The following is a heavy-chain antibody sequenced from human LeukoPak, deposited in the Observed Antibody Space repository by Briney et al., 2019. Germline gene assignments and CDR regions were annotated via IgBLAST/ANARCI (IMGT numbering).Heavy chain of an antibody. CDR2: IGGWSSPT. Sequence: GGSLRLSCATSGFSFSSYGMTWVRQAPGKGLEWVSYIGGWSSPTDYADSVKGRFTISRDNARNSLYLQMNNLTVEDTAVYYCARDPGFSVARWGQGSLVFVSS. D-gene: IGHD3-3*01. CDR3: ARDPGFSVAR. V-gene: IGHV3-48*04. CDR1: GFSFSSYG. J-gene: IGHJ4*02.